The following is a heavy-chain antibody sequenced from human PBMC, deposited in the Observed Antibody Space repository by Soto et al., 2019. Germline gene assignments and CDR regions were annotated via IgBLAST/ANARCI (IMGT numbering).Heavy chain of an antibody. V-gene: IGHV1-18*01. D-gene: IGHD2-2*01. J-gene: IGHJ6*02. CDR3: AMVDVDVTPSPQDV. CDR2: INTYNGNT. CDR1: GYTFTRYG. Sequence: QVQLVQSGAEVKNPGASVKVSCKASGYTFTRYGIGWARQAPGQGLEWMGWINTYNGNTTYAQNVQGRVTLSTATSTSTAYMELRILRSNETAIYYFAMVDVDVTPSPQDVWGQGTTVIVSS.